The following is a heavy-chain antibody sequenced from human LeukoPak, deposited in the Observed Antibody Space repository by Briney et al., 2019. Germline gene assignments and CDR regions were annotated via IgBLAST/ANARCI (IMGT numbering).Heavy chain of an antibody. D-gene: IGHD1-26*01. J-gene: IGHJ6*03. CDR3: ARDVVGATPYYYYYYMDV. Sequence: ASVKVSCKASGYTFTSYYMHWVRQAPGQGLEWMGWMNPNSGNTGYAQKFQGRVTMTRNTSISTAYMELSSLRSEDTAVYYCARDVVGATPYYYYYYMDVWGKGTTVTVSS. V-gene: IGHV1-8*02. CDR2: MNPNSGNT. CDR1: GYTFTSYY.